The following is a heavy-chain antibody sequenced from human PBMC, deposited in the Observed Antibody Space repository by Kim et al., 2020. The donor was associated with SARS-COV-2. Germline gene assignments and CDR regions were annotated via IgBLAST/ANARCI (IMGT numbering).Heavy chain of an antibody. CDR3: AGRSGSYSQHFDY. CDR1: GFTFSSYA. J-gene: IGHJ4*02. D-gene: IGHD3-10*01. CDR2: ISYDGSNK. Sequence: GGSLRLSCAASGFTFSSYAMHWVRQAPGKGLEWVAVISYDGSNKYYADSVKGRFTISRDNSKNTLYLQMNSLRAEDTAVYYCAGRSGSYSQHFDYWGQGTLVTVSS. V-gene: IGHV3-30*04.